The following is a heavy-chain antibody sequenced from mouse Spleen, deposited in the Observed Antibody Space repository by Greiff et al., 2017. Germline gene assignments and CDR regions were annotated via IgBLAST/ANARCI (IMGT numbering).Heavy chain of an antibody. D-gene: IGHD4-1*01. J-gene: IGHJ2*01. CDR1: GYTFTDYA. CDR3: AREDWAVDY. Sequence: QVQLQQSGPELVRPGVSVKISCKGSGYTFTDYAMHWVKQSHAKSLEWIGVISTYYGNTNYNQKFKGKATMTVDKSSSTAYMELARLTSEDSAIYYCAREDWAVDYWGQGTTLTVSS. V-gene: IGHV1-67*01. CDR2: ISTYYGNT.